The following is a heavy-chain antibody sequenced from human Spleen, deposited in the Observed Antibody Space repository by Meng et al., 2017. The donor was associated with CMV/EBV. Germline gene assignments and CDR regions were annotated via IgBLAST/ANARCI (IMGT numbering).Heavy chain of an antibody. J-gene: IGHJ3*02. CDR2: IIPIFGTA. V-gene: IGHV1-69*05. D-gene: IGHD1-26*01. CDR3: ARYSVVDIVGATDDAFDI. Sequence: SVKLSCKASGGTFSSYAISWVRQAPGQGLEWMGGIIPIFGTANYAQKFQGRVTITTDESTSTAYMELSSLRSEDTAVYYCARYSVVDIVGATDDAFDIWGQGTMVTVSS. CDR1: GGTFSSYA.